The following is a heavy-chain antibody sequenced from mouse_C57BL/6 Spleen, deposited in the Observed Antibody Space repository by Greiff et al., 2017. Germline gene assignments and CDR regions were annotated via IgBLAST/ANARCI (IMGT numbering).Heavy chain of an antibody. D-gene: IGHD1-1*01. CDR2: IYPRSGNN. CDR1: GYTFTSYG. Sequence: QVQLQQSGAELARPGASVKLSCTASGYTFTSYGISWVKQRTGQGLEWIGEIYPRSGNNYYNEKFKGQATLTAEKSARTSYLELRSLTSEDSAVYFCARCDVSSFFDDWGQGTTLTVSS. V-gene: IGHV1-81*01. CDR3: ARCDVSSFFDD. J-gene: IGHJ2*01.